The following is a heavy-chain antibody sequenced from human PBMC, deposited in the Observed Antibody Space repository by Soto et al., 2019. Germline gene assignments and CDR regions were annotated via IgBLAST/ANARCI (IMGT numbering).Heavy chain of an antibody. J-gene: IGHJ5*02. V-gene: IGHV4-34*01. Sequence: PSETLSLTCAVYGGSFSGYYWSWIRQPPGKGLEWIGEINHSGSTNYNPSLKSRVTISVDTSKNQLSLKLSSVTAADTAVYYCARVSRSGYDYGWFDPWGQGTLVTVSS. CDR2: INHSGST. CDR3: ARVSRSGYDYGWFDP. CDR1: GGSFSGYY. D-gene: IGHD5-12*01.